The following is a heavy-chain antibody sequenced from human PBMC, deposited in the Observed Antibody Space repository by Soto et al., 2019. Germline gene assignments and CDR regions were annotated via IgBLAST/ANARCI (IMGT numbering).Heavy chain of an antibody. CDR1: GFTLSDLY. CDR2: IRNEPKSYIT. Sequence: VQLVESGGDLVQPGGSLRLSCVASGFTLSDLYMDWVRQAPGKGLEWVGRIRNEPKSYITDYAESVKGRFTISRDDSKNSLFLQMNSLTTEDTAIYYCADLTWTGSYFPWGQGTLVTVSS. D-gene: IGHD3-9*01. CDR3: ADLTWTGSYFP. J-gene: IGHJ5*02. V-gene: IGHV3-72*01.